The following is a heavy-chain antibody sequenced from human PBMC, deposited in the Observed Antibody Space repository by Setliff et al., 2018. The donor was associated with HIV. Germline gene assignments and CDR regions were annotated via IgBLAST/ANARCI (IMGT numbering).Heavy chain of an antibody. CDR1: GFTFSTYW. Sequence: PGGSLRLSCAASGFTFSTYWMHWVRQAPGKGLEWVSAISDGGGGTDYADSVKGRFTISRDNSRNTLYLQMNSLRAEDTAVYFCARDGGMGVYYMDVWGKGTTVTVSS. CDR2: ISDGGGGT. V-gene: IGHV3-23*01. J-gene: IGHJ6*03. CDR3: ARDGGMGVYYMDV. D-gene: IGHD1-26*01.